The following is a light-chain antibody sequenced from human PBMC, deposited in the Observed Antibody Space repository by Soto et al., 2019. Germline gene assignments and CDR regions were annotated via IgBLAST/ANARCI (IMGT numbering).Light chain of an antibody. CDR3: QQYNNWPWT. V-gene: IGKV3-15*01. CDR2: GAS. CDR1: QSVSSSY. J-gene: IGKJ1*01. Sequence: EIVLTQSPGTLSLSPGERATLSCRASQSVSSSYLAWYQQKPGQPPRLLIYGASTRATGIPARFSGSGSGTEFTLTISSLQSEDFAVYYCQQYNNWPWTFGQGTKVDIK.